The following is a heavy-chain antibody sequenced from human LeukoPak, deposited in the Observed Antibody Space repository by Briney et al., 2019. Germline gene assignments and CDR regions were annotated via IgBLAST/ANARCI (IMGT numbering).Heavy chain of an antibody. CDR2: IKQDGSEK. D-gene: IGHD3-22*01. Sequence: GGSLRLSCAASGFTFSSYWMSWVRQAPGKGLEWVANIKQDGSEKYYVDSVKGRFTISRDNAKNSLYLQMNSLRAEDTAVYYCAKDRGITMIVVVTYYFDYWGQGTLVTVSS. J-gene: IGHJ4*02. V-gene: IGHV3-7*03. CDR3: AKDRGITMIVVVTYYFDY. CDR1: GFTFSSYW.